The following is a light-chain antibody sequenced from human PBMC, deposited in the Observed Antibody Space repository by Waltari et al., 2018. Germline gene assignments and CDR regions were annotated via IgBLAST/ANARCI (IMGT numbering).Light chain of an antibody. CDR1: AAHSDFA. CDR3: QTWGMDIQV. J-gene: IGLJ3*02. CDR2: VTSDGGH. Sequence: QLVLTQSPSASASLEASSKLTCTLSAAHSDFAIAWPQLQPEKGPRYLMNVTSDGGHDKADGIPERFSGSSAGAERYLIISRLQSDDEADYFCQTWGMDIQVFGGGTRLTVL. V-gene: IGLV4-69*01.